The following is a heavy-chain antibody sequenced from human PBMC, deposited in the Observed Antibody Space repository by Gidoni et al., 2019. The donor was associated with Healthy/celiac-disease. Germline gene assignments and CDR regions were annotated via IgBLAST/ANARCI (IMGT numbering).Heavy chain of an antibody. V-gene: IGHV3-23*01. Sequence: EVQLLESGGGLVQPGGSLRLSCAASGFPFSSYSMSWVRQAPGKGLEWVSAISGSGGSTYYADSVKGRFTISRDNSKNTLYLQMNSLRAEDTAVYYCAKWDTRGYSGYEGIDAFDIWGQGTMVTVSS. D-gene: IGHD5-12*01. CDR2: ISGSGGST. CDR3: AKWDTRGYSGYEGIDAFDI. CDR1: GFPFSSYS. J-gene: IGHJ3*02.